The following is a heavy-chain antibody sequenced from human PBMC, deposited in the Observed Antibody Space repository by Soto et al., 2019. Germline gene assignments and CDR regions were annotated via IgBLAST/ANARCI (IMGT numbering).Heavy chain of an antibody. CDR1: GFIFRNAW. J-gene: IGHJ5*01. D-gene: IGHD4-4*01. CDR2: IKSKSSGGTT. Sequence: LVESGGGLVKPGGSIRLSCAASGFIFRNAWMSWVRQAPGKGLEWVGRIKSKSSGGTTDYAAPVEGRVTITRDITKIILYLQMTSLTVDDTAVYFCTSEKGWRQSPLDSWGQGALVTVSS. V-gene: IGHV3-15*01. CDR3: TSEKGWRQSPLDS.